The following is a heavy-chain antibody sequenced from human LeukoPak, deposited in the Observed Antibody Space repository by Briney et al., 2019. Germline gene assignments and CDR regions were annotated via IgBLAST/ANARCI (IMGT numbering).Heavy chain of an antibody. J-gene: IGHJ5*02. D-gene: IGHD3-22*01. V-gene: IGHV4-30-4*01. CDR2: MYYSGST. CDR3: ARPYYYDSRIDP. CDR1: GGAISSGDYY. Sequence: SQTLSLTCTVSGGAISSGDYYWRWIRQPPEKGLEWIAYMYYSGSTYYNPSLKSRVTMSADTSKNQLSLKLSSVTAADTAVYYCARPYYYDSRIDPWGQGILVTVSS.